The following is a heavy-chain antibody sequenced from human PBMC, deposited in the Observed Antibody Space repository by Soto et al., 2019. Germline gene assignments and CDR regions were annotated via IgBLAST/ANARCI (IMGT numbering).Heavy chain of an antibody. Sequence: QVQLQQWGAGLLKPSETLSLTCAIYGGSFSGYYWSWLRQPPGKGLEWIGEIDHSGSTNYNPSLKSRVTILADTSTNQYSLKLSSVTAADTAVYYCASGYGRNFDYWGQGTLVTVSS. CDR1: GGSFSGYY. CDR3: ASGYGRNFDY. CDR2: IDHSGST. V-gene: IGHV4-34*01. J-gene: IGHJ4*02. D-gene: IGHD3-10*01.